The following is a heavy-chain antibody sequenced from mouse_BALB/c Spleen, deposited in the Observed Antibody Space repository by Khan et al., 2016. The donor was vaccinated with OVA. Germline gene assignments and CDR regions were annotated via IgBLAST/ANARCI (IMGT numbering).Heavy chain of an antibody. Sequence: QVQLKQSGPGLVAPSQSLSITCTVSGFSLTSYGVHWVRQTPGKGLEWLGIIWAGGSTNYNSALMSRLSISKDNSKSQVFFKMSSLQTDDTAMYYCTRNYDNYVEYFDVWGAGTTVTVSS. D-gene: IGHD2-1*01. CDR2: IWAGGST. V-gene: IGHV2-9*02. CDR3: TRNYDNYVEYFDV. CDR1: GFSLTSYG. J-gene: IGHJ1*01.